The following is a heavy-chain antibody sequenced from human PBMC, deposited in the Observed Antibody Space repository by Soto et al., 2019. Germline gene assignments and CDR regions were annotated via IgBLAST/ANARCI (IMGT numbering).Heavy chain of an antibody. J-gene: IGHJ4*02. Sequence: QVQLVQSGAEMKKPGSSVKVSCQSSGGTFNTYAMNWVRQAPGQGPEWMGDISPMFGAANYAPTFQGRVIITADESTGTSYMQLSSLTSEDTALYFCAREVQVHAPAFVYWGQGTLVTVSS. V-gene: IGHV1-69*19. CDR2: ISPMFGAA. D-gene: IGHD3-10*01. CDR3: AREVQVHAPAFVY. CDR1: GGTFNTYA.